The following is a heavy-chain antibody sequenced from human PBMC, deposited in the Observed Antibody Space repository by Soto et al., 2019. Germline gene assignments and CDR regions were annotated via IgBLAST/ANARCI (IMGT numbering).Heavy chain of an antibody. J-gene: IGHJ6*02. D-gene: IGHD4-17*01. CDR3: ARDAPPTAYYYGMHV. CDR2: IYYSGST. CDR1: GGSISSGGYC. V-gene: IGHV4-31*03. Sequence: PSETLSLTCTVSGGSISSGGYCWSWIRQHPGKGLEWIGYIYYSGSTYYNPSLKSRVTISVDTSKNQFSLKLSSVTAADTAVYYCARDAPPTAYYYGMHVWGQGTMVTVSS.